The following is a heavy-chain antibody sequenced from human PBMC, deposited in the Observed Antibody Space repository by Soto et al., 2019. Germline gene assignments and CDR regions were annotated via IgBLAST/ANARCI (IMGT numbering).Heavy chain of an antibody. CDR3: ARLKAGLLQYQMNWYFDL. CDR1: GFTFSSYA. CDR2: ISGSGVST. V-gene: IGHV3-23*01. J-gene: IGHJ2*01. D-gene: IGHD1-26*01. Sequence: EVQLLESGGGLVQPGGSLRLSCAASGFTFSSYAMSWVRQAPGKGLEWDSAISGSGVSTFYADSVKGRFTISRDNSMHTLYRLMNSLRAEDTALYYCARLKAGLLQYQMNWYFDLWGRGTLVTVSS.